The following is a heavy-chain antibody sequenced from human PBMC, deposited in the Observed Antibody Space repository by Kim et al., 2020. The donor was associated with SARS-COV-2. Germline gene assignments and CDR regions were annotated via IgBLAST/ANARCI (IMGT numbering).Heavy chain of an antibody. Sequence: DNPSLKSGVTISVDTSKNQLSRKLRSVTAADTAVYYCARSSGSYSEIDYWGQGTLVTVSS. CDR3: ARSSGSYSEIDY. D-gene: IGHD1-26*01. J-gene: IGHJ4*02. V-gene: IGHV4-39*01.